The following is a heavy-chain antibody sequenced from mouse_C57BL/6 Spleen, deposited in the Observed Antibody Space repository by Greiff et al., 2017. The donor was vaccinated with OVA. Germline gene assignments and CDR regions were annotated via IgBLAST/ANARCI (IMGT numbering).Heavy chain of an antibody. CDR3: ARTTGTHAMDY. D-gene: IGHD4-1*01. J-gene: IGHJ4*01. Sequence: EVMLVESGGGLVKPGGSLKLSCAASGFTFSSYTMSWVRQTPEKRLEWVATISGGGGNTYYPDSVKGRFTISRDNAKNTLYLQMSSLRSEDTALYYCARTTGTHAMDYWGQGTSVTVSS. V-gene: IGHV5-9*01. CDR2: ISGGGGNT. CDR1: GFTFSSYT.